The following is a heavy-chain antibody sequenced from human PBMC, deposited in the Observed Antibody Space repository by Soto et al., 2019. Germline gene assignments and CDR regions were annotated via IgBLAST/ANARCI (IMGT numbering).Heavy chain of an antibody. CDR2: ISYDGSNK. Sequence: HPGGSLRLSCAASGFTFSSYGMHWVRQAPGKGLEWVAVISYDGSNKYYAGSVKGRFTISRDNSKNTLYLQMNSLRAEDTAVYYCAKDFYSGKDYYYYGMDVWGQGTTVTVSS. CDR3: AKDFYSGKDYYYYGMDV. V-gene: IGHV3-30*18. D-gene: IGHD1-26*01. CDR1: GFTFSSYG. J-gene: IGHJ6*02.